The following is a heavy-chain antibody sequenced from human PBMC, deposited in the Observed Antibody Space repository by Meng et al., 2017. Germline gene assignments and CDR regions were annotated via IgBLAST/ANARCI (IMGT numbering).Heavy chain of an antibody. J-gene: IGHJ4*02. CDR1: GGSISSSSYY. V-gene: IGHV4-39*07. D-gene: IGHD4-17*01. CDR2: IYYSGST. CDR3: ARGYGDYWVSDY. Sequence: SETLSLTCTVSGGSISSSSYYWGWIRQPPGKGLEWIGSIYYSGSTYYNPSLKSRVTISVDTSKNQFSLKLSSVTAADTAVYYCARGYGDYWVSDYWGQGTRVTGSS.